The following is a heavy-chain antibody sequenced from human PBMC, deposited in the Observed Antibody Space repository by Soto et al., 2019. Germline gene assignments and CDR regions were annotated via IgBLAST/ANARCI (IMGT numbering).Heavy chain of an antibody. D-gene: IGHD4-17*01. CDR1: GYTFTSYG. J-gene: IGHJ1*01. Sequence: QVQLVQSGPDLKRPGASMKVSCKASGYTFTSYGISWVRQAPGQGLEWMAWISPLKGRTQYSQKAQGRVTLSTDTSSNTAYMEMTTMRVDYTAVYYCAMDYGDRPEYFKHWGQDTLVTVS. CDR3: AMDYGDRPEYFKH. V-gene: IGHV1-18*04. CDR2: ISPLKGRT.